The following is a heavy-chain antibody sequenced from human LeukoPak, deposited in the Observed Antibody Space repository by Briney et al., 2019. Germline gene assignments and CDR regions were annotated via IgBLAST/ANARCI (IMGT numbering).Heavy chain of an antibody. CDR1: GYSFTSYW. CDR3: ARGVRAYYYCMDV. V-gene: IGHV1-69*05. D-gene: IGHD3-10*01. Sequence: KISCKGSGYSFTSYWIGWVRQMPGKGLEWMGIIPIFGTANYAQKFQGRVTITTDESTSTAYMELSSLRSEDTAVYYCARGVRAYYYCMDVWGKGTTVTVSS. CDR2: IIPIFGTA. J-gene: IGHJ6*03.